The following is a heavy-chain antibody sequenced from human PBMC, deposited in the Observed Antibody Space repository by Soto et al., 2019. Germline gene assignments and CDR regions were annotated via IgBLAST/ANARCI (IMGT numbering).Heavy chain of an antibody. CDR2: IYHTGIT. Sequence: SETLSLTCAVSGDSISSSNWWTWVRQPPGKGLEWIGDIYHTGITNYNPSLKSRVTILVDKSKNQFSLKLTSVTAADTAVYYCARGTSSSSWYYYGMDVWGQGTTVTVSS. V-gene: IGHV4-4*02. J-gene: IGHJ6*02. D-gene: IGHD6-6*01. CDR1: GDSISSSNW. CDR3: ARGTSSSSWYYYGMDV.